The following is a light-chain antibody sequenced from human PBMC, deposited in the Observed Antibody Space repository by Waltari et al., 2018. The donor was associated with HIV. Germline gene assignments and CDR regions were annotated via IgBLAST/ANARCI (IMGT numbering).Light chain of an antibody. Sequence: DIVMTQSPDSLAVSLGERATINCKSSRNVLYTSNNKNYLARYQHKPGQPPKLLIYWASTRQSGVPDRFSGSGSGTDFTLAINNLQAEDVAVYYCQQYYSIPRTFGQGTKVEIK. CDR2: WAS. J-gene: IGKJ1*01. V-gene: IGKV4-1*01. CDR3: QQYYSIPRT. CDR1: RNVLYTSNNKNY.